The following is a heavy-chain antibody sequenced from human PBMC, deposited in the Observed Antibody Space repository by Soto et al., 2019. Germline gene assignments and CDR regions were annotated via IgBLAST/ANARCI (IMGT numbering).Heavy chain of an antibody. CDR2: INPNSGGT. CDR3: ASGGGLVAFDI. Sequence: ASVKVSCKASGYTFTGYYMHWVRQAPGQGLEWMGWINPNSGGTNYAQKFQGWVTMTTDTSTSTAYMELRSLRSDDTAVYYCASGGGLVAFDIWGQGTMVTVSS. V-gene: IGHV1-2*04. J-gene: IGHJ3*02. CDR1: GYTFTGYY. D-gene: IGHD5-12*01.